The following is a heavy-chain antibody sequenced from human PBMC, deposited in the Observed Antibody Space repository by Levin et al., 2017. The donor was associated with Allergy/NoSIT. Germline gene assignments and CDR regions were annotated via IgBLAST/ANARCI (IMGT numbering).Heavy chain of an antibody. CDR1: GFTFSNAW. V-gene: IGHV3-15*01. CDR2: IKSKTDGGTT. D-gene: IGHD5-18*01. CDR3: TTESATQGRKDTGMVDYYDDYGMDV. Sequence: GESLKISCAASGFTFSNAWMSWVRQAPGKGLEWVGRIKSKTDGGTTDYAAPGKGRFTISRDDSKNTLYLQMNSLKTEDTAVYYCTTESATQGRKDTGMVDYYDDYGMDVWGQGTTVNVSS. J-gene: IGHJ6*02.